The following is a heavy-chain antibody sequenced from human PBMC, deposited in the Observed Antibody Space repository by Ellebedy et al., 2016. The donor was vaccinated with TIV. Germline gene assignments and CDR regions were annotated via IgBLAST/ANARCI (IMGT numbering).Heavy chain of an antibody. CDR1: GFTFSSNA. Sequence: PGGSLRLSCAASGFTFSSNAMTRVRQAPGKGLEWVSGLTGSGDSSFYADSVKGRFTISRDYSKNTLYLQMNGLRAEDTAVYYCAKERTSGWDYWGQGTLVTVSS. CDR2: LTGSGDSS. D-gene: IGHD6-19*01. V-gene: IGHV3-23*01. J-gene: IGHJ4*02. CDR3: AKERTSGWDY.